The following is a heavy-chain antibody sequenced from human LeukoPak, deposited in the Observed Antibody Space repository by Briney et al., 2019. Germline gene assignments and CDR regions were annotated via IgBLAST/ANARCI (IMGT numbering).Heavy chain of an antibody. V-gene: IGHV7-4-1*02. Sequence: VASVKVSCKASGYTFTSCAMNWVRQAPGQGLEWMGWINTNTGNPTYAQGFTGRFVFSLDTSVSTAYLQISSLKAEDTAVYYCARVVGCGGDCYSGISDYWGQGTLVTVSS. CDR1: GYTFTSCA. CDR2: INTNTGNP. J-gene: IGHJ4*02. D-gene: IGHD2-21*02. CDR3: ARVVGCGGDCYSGISDY.